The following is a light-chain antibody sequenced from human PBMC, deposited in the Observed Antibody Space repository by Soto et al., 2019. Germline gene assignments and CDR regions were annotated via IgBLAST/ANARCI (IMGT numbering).Light chain of an antibody. CDR1: QSVSNNY. CDR2: GAS. CDR3: QQYGSSGT. J-gene: IGKJ1*01. Sequence: IVLTQAPGTRSLSPGERATLPCRASQSVSNNYLAWYQQKPGQAPRLLIYGASNRATGIPDRFSGSGSGTDFTLTISRLEPEDFAVYYCQQYGSSGTFGQGTKVDI. V-gene: IGKV3-20*01.